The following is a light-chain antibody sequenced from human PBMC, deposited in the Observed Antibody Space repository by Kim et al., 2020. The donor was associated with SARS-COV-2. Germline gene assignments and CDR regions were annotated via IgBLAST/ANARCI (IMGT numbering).Light chain of an antibody. Sequence: GVPGKPAHFTCSGAKWGEQYACWYQTKPGQPPLLLIYQDSQRPAGTPERFSGPNSGNTAPLTISRTQARDEADYYCQAWYSSTLVFGGGTQLTVL. CDR3: QAWYSSTLV. CDR2: QDS. CDR1: KWGEQY. J-gene: IGLJ2*01. V-gene: IGLV3-1*01.